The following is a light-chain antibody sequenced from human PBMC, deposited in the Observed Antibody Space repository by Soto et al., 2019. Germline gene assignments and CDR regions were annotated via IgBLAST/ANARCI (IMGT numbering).Light chain of an antibody. J-gene: IGLJ1*01. Sequence: QSALTQPPSVSGSPGQSVTISCTGTSSDVGSYNRVSWYQQPPGTAPKLMIYEVSNRPSGVPDRFSASKSGNTASLTISGLQAEDEADYYCSLYTSSFDVFGTGTKGTVL. CDR3: SLYTSSFDV. CDR1: SSDVGSYNR. V-gene: IGLV2-18*01. CDR2: EVS.